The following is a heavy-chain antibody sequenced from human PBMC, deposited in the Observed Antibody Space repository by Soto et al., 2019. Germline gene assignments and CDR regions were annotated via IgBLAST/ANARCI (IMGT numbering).Heavy chain of an antibody. CDR3: ARYGSGECNRGSCYSPFDY. V-gene: IGHV4-30-4*01. Sequence: QVQLQESGPGLVKPSQTLSLTCTASGRSISSVNYYWSWIRQPPGKGLEWIGYIYYSGSTYYNPSLRSRVTISVDTSKNQFSLKLSSVTAADTAVYYCARYGSGECNRGSCYSPFDYWGQGTLVTVSS. D-gene: IGHD2-15*01. J-gene: IGHJ4*02. CDR1: GRSISSVNYY. CDR2: IYYSGST.